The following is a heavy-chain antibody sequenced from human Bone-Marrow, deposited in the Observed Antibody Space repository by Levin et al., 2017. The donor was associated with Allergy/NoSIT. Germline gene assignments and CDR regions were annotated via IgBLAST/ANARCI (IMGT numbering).Heavy chain of an antibody. CDR2: ISYDGSNK. CDR1: GFTFSSSG. J-gene: IGHJ4*02. CDR3: AKDVTMVRGVIGY. Sequence: LSLTCAASGFTFSSSGMHWVRQAPGKGLEWVAVISYDGSNKYYADSVKGRFTISRDNSKNTLYLQMNSLRAEDTAVYYCAKDVTMVRGVIGYWGQGTLVTVSS. D-gene: IGHD3-10*01. V-gene: IGHV3-30*18.